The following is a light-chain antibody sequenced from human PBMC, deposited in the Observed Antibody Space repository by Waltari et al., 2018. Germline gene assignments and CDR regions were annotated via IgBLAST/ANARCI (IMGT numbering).Light chain of an antibody. CDR1: SLSSYY. Sequence: SFELTQDPAVSVALGQPVSITCQGDSLSSYYARWYPQKPGQAPVLVIYGKNNRPSGIPDRFSGSSSGNTASLTITGAQAEDEADYYCNSRDSSGNHLYVFGTGTKVTVL. CDR2: GKN. CDR3: NSRDSSGNHLYV. J-gene: IGLJ1*01. V-gene: IGLV3-19*01.